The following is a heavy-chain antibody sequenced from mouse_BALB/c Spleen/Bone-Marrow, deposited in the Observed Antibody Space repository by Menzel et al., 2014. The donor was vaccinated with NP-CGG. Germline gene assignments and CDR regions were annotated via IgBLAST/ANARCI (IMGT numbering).Heavy chain of an antibody. Sequence: EVKLVESGGGLVKLGGSLKLSCAASGFTFSSYYVSWVRQTPEKRLELVAAINSNGGSTYYPDTVKVRFTIDRDNAKNTLYLQMSSLKSEDTALYYCARRMIIYGNPYYFDYWGQGTTLTVSS. CDR3: ARRMIIYGNPYYFDY. V-gene: IGHV5-6-2*01. J-gene: IGHJ2*01. CDR1: GFTFSSYY. CDR2: INSNGGST. D-gene: IGHD2-1*01.